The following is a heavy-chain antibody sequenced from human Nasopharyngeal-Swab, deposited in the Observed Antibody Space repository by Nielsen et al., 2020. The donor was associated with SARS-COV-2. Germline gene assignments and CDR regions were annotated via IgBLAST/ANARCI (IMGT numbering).Heavy chain of an antibody. J-gene: IGHJ4*02. Sequence: GEPLKISCAASGFTFSDYYMSWIRQAPGKGLEWVSYISSSGSTIYYADSVKGRFTISRDNAKNSLYLQMNSLRAEDTAVYYCASSYYDSSGYYPDYWGQGTLVTVSS. D-gene: IGHD3-22*01. CDR3: ASSYYDSSGYYPDY. V-gene: IGHV3-11*01. CDR1: GFTFSDYY. CDR2: ISSSGSTI.